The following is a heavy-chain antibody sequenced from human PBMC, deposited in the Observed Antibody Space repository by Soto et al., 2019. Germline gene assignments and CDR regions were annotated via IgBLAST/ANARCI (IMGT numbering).Heavy chain of an antibody. CDR2: ITGDGRGT. CDR3: SKDPNGDYVGAFDC. J-gene: IGHJ4*02. V-gene: IGHV3-23*01. CDR1: GLTFSNYA. D-gene: IGHD4-17*01. Sequence: EVQLLESGGALVQPGGSLRLSCAASGLTFSNYAVTWVRQAPGRGLQWVSSITGDGRGTRYADSVRGRFTISRDNSKNTVFLQMNSLRAEDTAIYYCSKDPNGDYVGAFDCWGQGTLVTVSS.